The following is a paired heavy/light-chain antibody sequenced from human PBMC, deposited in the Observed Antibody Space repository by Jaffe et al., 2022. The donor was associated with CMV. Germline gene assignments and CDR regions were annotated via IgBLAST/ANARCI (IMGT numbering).Light chain of an antibody. V-gene: IGKV2-30*02. J-gene: IGKJ1*01. CDR3: MQGTHWPPT. Sequence: DGVMTQSPLSLPVTLGQPASISCRSSQSLEHSDGNTYLNWFQQRPGQSPRRLIYKVSKRDSGVPDRFSGSGAGTDFTLKISRVEAEDVGVYYCMQGTHWPPTFGQGTKVEIK. CDR1: QSLEHSDGNTY. CDR2: KVS.
Heavy chain of an antibody. CDR1: GFPFSSYW. CDR2: INTDGSIT. J-gene: IGHJ4*02. V-gene: IGHV3-74*01. CDR3: ARDLEGH. Sequence: EVQLVESGGRLVQPGGSLRLTCAASGFPFSSYWMHWVRQAPGTGLMWVSRINTDGSITTYTDSVEGRFTISRDNAKSTLFLQMNSLRAEDTAVYYCARDLEGHWGQGTLVTVSS.